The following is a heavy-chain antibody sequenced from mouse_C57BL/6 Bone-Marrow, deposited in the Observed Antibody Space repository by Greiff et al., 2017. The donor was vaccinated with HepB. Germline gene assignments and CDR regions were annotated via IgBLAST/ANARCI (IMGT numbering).Heavy chain of an antibody. CDR1: GFSLTSYA. J-gene: IGHJ2*01. D-gene: IGHD1-1*01. CDR2: IWTGGGT. CDR3: ARIYYGSSYVFDY. V-gene: IGHV2-9-1*01. Sequence: VKLMESGPGLVAPSQSLSITCTVSGFSLTSYAISWVRQPPGKGLEWLGVIWTGGGTNYNSALKSRLSISKDNSKSQVFLKMNSLQTDDTARYYCARIYYGSSYVFDYWGQGTTLTVSS.